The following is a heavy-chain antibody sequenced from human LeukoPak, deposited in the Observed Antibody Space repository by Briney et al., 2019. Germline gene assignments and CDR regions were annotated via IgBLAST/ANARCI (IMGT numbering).Heavy chain of an antibody. CDR1: GGSISSSSYY. J-gene: IGHJ6*03. D-gene: IGHD2/OR15-2a*01. V-gene: IGHV4-39*01. CDR2: IYYSGST. Sequence: PSETLSLTCTVSGGSISSSSYYWGWIRQPPGKGLEWIGSIYYSGSTYHNPSLKSRVTISVDTSKNQFSLKLSSVTAADTAVYYCARHYLGNRYYYYMDVWGKGTTVTISS. CDR3: ARHYLGNRYYYYMDV.